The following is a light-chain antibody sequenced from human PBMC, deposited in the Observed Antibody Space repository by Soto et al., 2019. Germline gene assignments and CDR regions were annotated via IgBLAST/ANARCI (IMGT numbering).Light chain of an antibody. J-gene: IGKJ1*01. CDR3: QQYNNWPST. V-gene: IGKV3-15*01. Sequence: DIVMTQSPATLSLSPGERATLSCRASQSISSNLAWYQQKPGQAPRLLIYGAFTRATGIPARFSGSGSGTEFTLTISSLQSEDFAVYYCQQYNNWPSTFGQGTKVEIK. CDR2: GAF. CDR1: QSISSN.